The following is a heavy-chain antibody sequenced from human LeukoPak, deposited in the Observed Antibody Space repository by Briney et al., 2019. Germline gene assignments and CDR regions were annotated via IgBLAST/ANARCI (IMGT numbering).Heavy chain of an antibody. CDR2: IIPIFGTA. D-gene: IGHD6-19*01. Sequence: GASVKVSCKASGGTFSSYAISWVRQAPGQGLEWMGGIIPIFGTANYAQKFQGRVTITTDESTSTAYMELSSLRSEDTAVYYCARDRTSSGWYGTQSDYFDYWGQGTLVTVSS. J-gene: IGHJ4*02. V-gene: IGHV1-69*05. CDR1: GGTFSSYA. CDR3: ARDRTSSGWYGTQSDYFDY.